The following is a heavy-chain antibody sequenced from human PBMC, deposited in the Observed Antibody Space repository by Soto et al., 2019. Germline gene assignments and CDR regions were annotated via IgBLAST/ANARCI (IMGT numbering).Heavy chain of an antibody. CDR1: VYTFISYY. CDR2: INPSGGST. V-gene: IGHV1-46*01. D-gene: IGHD3-16*01. CDR3: ARGPRGALAPNSPDYYYGLDV. Sequence: SVTVSCKASVYTFISYYMHWVRQAPGQGLEWMGIINPSGGSTSYAQKFQGRVTMTTDTSTSTVYMELSSLRSEDTAVYFCARGPRGALAPNSPDYYYGLDVWGQGTTVTVSS. J-gene: IGHJ6*02.